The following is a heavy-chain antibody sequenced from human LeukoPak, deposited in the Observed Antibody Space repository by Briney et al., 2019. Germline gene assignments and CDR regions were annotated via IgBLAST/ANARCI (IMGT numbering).Heavy chain of an antibody. CDR3: ASYRSSAFDY. CDR2: IYYSGST. CDR1: GYSLSSSNW. J-gene: IGHJ4*02. D-gene: IGHD6-6*01. V-gene: IGHV4-28*01. Sequence: XETLSLTCAVSGYSLSSSNWWGWIRPPPGKGLEWIGYIYYSGSTYYNPSLKSPVTMSVDTSKNQFSLKLSSVTAVDTAVYYCASYRSSAFDYWGQGTLVTVSS.